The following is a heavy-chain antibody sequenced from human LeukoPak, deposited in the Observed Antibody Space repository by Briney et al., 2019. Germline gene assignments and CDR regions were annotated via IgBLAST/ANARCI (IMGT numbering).Heavy chain of an antibody. V-gene: IGHV3-15*01. J-gene: IGHJ5*02. CDR1: GFTFSNAW. Sequence: SGGSLTLSCAASGFTFSNAWMSWGRKAPGKGLESVGRIKSKTDGGTTDYAAPVKGRFTISRDDSKNTLYLQMTSLKTEDTAVYYCTALRYRFDPWGQGTLVTVSS. CDR2: IKSKTDGGTT. D-gene: IGHD3-16*02. CDR3: TALRYRFDP.